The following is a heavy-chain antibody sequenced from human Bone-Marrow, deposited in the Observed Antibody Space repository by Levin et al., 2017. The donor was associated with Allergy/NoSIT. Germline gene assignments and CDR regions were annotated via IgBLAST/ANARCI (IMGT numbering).Heavy chain of an antibody. CDR3: AGPLTMDPLPT. CDR1: GFSFSSYS. V-gene: IGHV3-48*02. CDR2: ISGSSGTI. D-gene: IGHD4/OR15-4a*01. J-gene: IGHJ3*01. Sequence: PGGSLRLSCVASGFSFSSYSMNWVRQAPGKGLEWVSYISGSSGTISYADSVKGRFSVSRDNVRNSLYLQMNSLRDEDTAVYYCAGPLTMDPLPTWGQGTMVTVSS.